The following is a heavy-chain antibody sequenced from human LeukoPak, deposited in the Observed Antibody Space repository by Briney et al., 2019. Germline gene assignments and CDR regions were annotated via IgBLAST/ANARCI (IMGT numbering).Heavy chain of an antibody. Sequence: PGGSLRLSCAASGFTFSDYYMSWIRQAPGKGLEWVSCINTSGTTIYYADSVEGRFTISRDNAKNSLYLQMNSLRAEDTAVYYCARPGLQSDYFYYGMDVWGQGTTVTVSS. J-gene: IGHJ6*02. CDR1: GFTFSDYY. D-gene: IGHD4-11*01. V-gene: IGHV3-11*01. CDR2: INTSGTTI. CDR3: ARPGLQSDYFYYGMDV.